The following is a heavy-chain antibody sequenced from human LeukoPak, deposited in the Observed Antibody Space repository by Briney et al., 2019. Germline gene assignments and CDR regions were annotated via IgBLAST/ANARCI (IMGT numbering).Heavy chain of an antibody. CDR1: GGSFSGYY. D-gene: IGHD5-18*01. V-gene: IGHV4-34*01. CDR3: ASFPRYSYGLQFPTARFDP. J-gene: IGHJ5*02. Sequence: SETLSLTCAVYGGSFSGYYWSWIRQPPGKGLEWIGEINHSGSTNYNPSLKSRVTISVDTSKNQFSLKLSSVTAADTAVYYCASFPRYSYGLQFPTARFDPWGQGTLVTVSS. CDR2: INHSGST.